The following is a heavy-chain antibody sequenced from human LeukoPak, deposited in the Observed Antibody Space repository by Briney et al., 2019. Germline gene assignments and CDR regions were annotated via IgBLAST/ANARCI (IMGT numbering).Heavy chain of an antibody. CDR3: ARAGPPLRLGELSFDY. V-gene: IGHV1-69*01. Sequence: ASVKVSCKASGGTFSSYAISWVRQAPGQGLEWMGGIIPIFGTANYAQKFQGRVTITADESTSTAYMELSSLRSEDTAVYYCARAGPPLRLGELSFDYWGQGTLVTVSS. CDR1: GGTFSSYA. D-gene: IGHD3-16*02. J-gene: IGHJ4*02. CDR2: IIPIFGTA.